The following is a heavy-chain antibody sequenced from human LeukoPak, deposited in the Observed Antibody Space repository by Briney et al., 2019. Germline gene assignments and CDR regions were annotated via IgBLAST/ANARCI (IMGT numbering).Heavy chain of an antibody. CDR3: AKGIVGATGGFDY. J-gene: IGHJ4*02. CDR1: GFTFSSYA. V-gene: IGHV3-23*01. D-gene: IGHD1-26*01. Sequence: PGGSLRLSCAASGFTFSSYAMSWVRQAPGKGLEWVSVISGSGGSTHYADSVKGRFTISRDNSKSTLYLQMNSLRADDTAVYYCAKGIVGATGGFDYWGQGTLVTVSS. CDR2: ISGSGGST.